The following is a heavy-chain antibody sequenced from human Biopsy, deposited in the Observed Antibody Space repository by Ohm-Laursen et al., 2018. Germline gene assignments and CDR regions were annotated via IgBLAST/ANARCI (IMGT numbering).Heavy chain of an antibody. Sequence: ASVKVSCKVPGGTFSNYGVNWVRQAPGQGLEWLGGMNPDSGNTSSAQQFHDRVTITMNTSINTAYLELSSLRSEDTAVYYCARFDNGFDKWGQGTLVTVSS. J-gene: IGHJ4*02. D-gene: IGHD2-8*01. CDR1: GGTFSNYG. CDR3: ARFDNGFDK. CDR2: MNPDSGNT. V-gene: IGHV1-8*03.